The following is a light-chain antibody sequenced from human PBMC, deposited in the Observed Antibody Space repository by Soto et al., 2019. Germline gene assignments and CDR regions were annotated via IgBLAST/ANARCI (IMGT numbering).Light chain of an antibody. J-gene: IGLJ3*02. CDR2: EVS. V-gene: IGLV2-14*01. Sequence: QSALTQPASVSGSPGQSITISCTGTSSDVGGYNYVSWYQHHPGKAPKLMIYEVSNRPSGVSNRFSGSKSGNTASLTISGLQAEDEGDYYCSSYTSSSTEVFGGGTKVTVL. CDR1: SSDVGGYNY. CDR3: SSYTSSSTEV.